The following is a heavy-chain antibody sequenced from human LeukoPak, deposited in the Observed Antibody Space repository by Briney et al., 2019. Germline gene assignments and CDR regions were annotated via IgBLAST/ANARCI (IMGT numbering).Heavy chain of an antibody. CDR2: IYSSGST. J-gene: IGHJ6*03. Sequence: SETLSLTCTVSGGSVSSGSYFWNWIRQPAGKALEWLGRIYSSGSTNYNPSLKSRVTISVDTSKNQFSLKLSSVTAADTAVYYCARDKRYYYYMDVWGKGTTVTVSS. CDR3: ARDKRYYYYMDV. CDR1: GGSVSSGSYF. V-gene: IGHV4-61*02.